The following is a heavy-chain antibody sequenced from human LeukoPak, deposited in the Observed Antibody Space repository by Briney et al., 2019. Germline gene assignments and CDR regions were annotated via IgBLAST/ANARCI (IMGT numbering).Heavy chain of an antibody. D-gene: IGHD5-18*01. J-gene: IGHJ4*02. V-gene: IGHV3-21*01. Sequence: GGSLRLSCAASGFTFSSYSMNWVRQAPGKGLEWVSSITTSSSYMFYADSVKGRFTISRDNAKNSLYLQMNSLRAEDTAVYYCASPGRIHNNDNFDYWGQGTLVTVSS. CDR2: ITTSSSYM. CDR3: ASPGRIHNNDNFDY. CDR1: GFTFSSYS.